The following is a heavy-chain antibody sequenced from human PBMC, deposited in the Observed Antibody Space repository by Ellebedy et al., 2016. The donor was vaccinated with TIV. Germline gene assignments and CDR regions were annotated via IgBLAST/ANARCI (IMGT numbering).Heavy chain of an antibody. D-gene: IGHD3-10*01. Sequence: SVKVSXXASGFTFTSSAVQWVRQARGQRLEWIGWIVVGSGNTNYAQKFQERVTITRDMSTSTAYMELSSLRSEDTAVYYCAAGLKQLWFGGYYDMDVWGQGTTVTVSS. CDR1: GFTFTSSA. V-gene: IGHV1-58*01. CDR3: AAGLKQLWFGGYYDMDV. CDR2: IVVGSGNT. J-gene: IGHJ6*02.